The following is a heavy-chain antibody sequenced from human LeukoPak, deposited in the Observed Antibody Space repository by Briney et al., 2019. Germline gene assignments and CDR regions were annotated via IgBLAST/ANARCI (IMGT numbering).Heavy chain of an antibody. CDR1: GGSISSYY. CDR2: IYYSGST. Sequence: SETLSLTCTVSGGSISSYYWSWIRQPPGKGLEWIGYIYYSGSTNYNPSLKSRVTISVDTSKNQFSLKLSSVTAADTAVYYCAGGGWYQASMDVWGKGTTVTVSS. D-gene: IGHD6-19*01. J-gene: IGHJ6*03. CDR3: AGGGWYQASMDV. V-gene: IGHV4-59*01.